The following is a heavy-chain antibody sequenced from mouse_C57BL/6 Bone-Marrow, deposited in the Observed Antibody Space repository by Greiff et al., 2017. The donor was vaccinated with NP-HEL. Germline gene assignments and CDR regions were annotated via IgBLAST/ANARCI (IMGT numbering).Heavy chain of an antibody. CDR3: AREGYYYGSSSYYFDY. CDR1: GYTFTSYW. V-gene: IGHV1-53*01. D-gene: IGHD1-1*01. CDR2: INPSNGGT. Sequence: QVQLQQPGTELVKPGASVKLSCKASGYTFTSYWMHWVKQRPGQGLEWIGNINPSNGGTNYNEKFKSKATLTVDKSSSTAYMQLSSLTSEDSAVYYCAREGYYYGSSSYYFDYWGQGTTLTVSS. J-gene: IGHJ2*01.